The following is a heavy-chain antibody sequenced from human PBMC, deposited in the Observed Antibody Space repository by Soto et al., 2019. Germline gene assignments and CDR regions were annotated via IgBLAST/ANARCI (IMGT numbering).Heavy chain of an antibody. CDR3: ARGRGPIAARRHFDY. V-gene: IGHV1-2*02. D-gene: IGHD6-6*01. CDR1: GYTFTGYY. CDR2: INPNSGGT. Sequence: GASVKVSCKASGYTFTGYYVHWVRQAPGQGLEWMGWINPNSGGTNYAQKFQGRVTMTRDTSISTAYMELSRLRSDDTAVYYCARGRGPIAARRHFDYWGQGTLVTVSS. J-gene: IGHJ4*02.